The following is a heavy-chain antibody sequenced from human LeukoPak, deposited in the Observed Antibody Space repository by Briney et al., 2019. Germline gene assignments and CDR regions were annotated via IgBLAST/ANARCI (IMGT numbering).Heavy chain of an antibody. CDR1: GGSISSYY. CDR3: ARVVASAFDY. CDR2: IYYSGST. Sequence: PSETLSLTCTVSGGSISSYYWSWIRQPPGKGLEWIGYIYYSGSTNYNPSLKSRVTISVDTSKNQFSLKLSSVTAADTAVYYCARVVASAFDYWGQGILVTVSS. D-gene: IGHD2-2*01. V-gene: IGHV4-59*01. J-gene: IGHJ4*02.